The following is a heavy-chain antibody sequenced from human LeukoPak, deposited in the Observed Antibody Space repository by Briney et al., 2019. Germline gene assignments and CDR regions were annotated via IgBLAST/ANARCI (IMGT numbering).Heavy chain of an antibody. Sequence: SETLSLTCAVYGGSFSGYYWSWIRQPPGKGLGWIGEINHSGSTNYNPSLKSRVTISVDTSKNQFSLKLSSVTAADTAVYYCARGSAVLRYFDWLLHDAFDIWGQGTMVTVSS. J-gene: IGHJ3*02. CDR2: INHSGST. V-gene: IGHV4-34*01. CDR1: GGSFSGYY. CDR3: ARGSAVLRYFDWLLHDAFDI. D-gene: IGHD3-9*01.